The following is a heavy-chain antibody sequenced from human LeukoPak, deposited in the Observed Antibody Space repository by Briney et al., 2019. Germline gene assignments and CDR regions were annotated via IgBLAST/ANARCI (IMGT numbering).Heavy chain of an antibody. CDR2: ISSSDGAT. D-gene: IGHD3-10*01. CDR1: GFDFRNFA. V-gene: IGHV3-23*01. CDR3: VNAITLPY. Sequence: GGSLRLSCAASGFDFRNFAMSWVRQAPGKGLEWVAAISSSDGATHYADSVKGRFTISRDNSKNMLNLQMSSLRAEDTAVYYCVNAITLPYWGQGTLVTVSS. J-gene: IGHJ4*02.